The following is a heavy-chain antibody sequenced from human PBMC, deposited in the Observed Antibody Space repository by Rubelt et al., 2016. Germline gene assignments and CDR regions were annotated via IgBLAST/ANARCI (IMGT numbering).Heavy chain of an antibody. J-gene: IGHJ4*02. D-gene: IGHD3-3*01. CDR2: ITHSGST. CDR3: ARGLWEPTLEC. CDR1: GGSFSNYY. V-gene: IGHV4-34*01. Sequence: QVQLQQWGAGLLKPSETLSLTCAVYGGSFSNYYWNWIRQLPGKGLEWIGEITHSGSTNYNPSLKSRVTLAVDTSNNQFSLNRKSVTAADTALYYCARGLWEPTLECWGQGTLVTVSS.